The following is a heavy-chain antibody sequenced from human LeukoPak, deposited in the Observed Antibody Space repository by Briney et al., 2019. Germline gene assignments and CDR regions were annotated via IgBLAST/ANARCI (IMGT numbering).Heavy chain of an antibody. CDR2: IYTSGST. CDR1: GGSISSYY. V-gene: IGHV4-4*09. J-gene: IGHJ3*02. Sequence: PSETLSLPSTVSGGSISSYYWSWIRPPPGKGLEWIGSIYTSGSTNYNPSLKSRVTISVDTSKNQSSLKLSSVTAADTAVYYCARGVTIFGVVITDAFDIGGQGTMVT. D-gene: IGHD3-3*01. CDR3: ARGVTIFGVVITDAFDI.